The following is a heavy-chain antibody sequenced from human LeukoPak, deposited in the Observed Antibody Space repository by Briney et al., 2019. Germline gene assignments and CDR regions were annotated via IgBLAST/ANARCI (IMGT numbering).Heavy chain of an antibody. Sequence: PSETLSLTCAVSGYSISSGYYWGWIRRPPGKGLEWIGSIYHSGSTYYNPSLKCRVTISVDTSKNQFSLKLSSVTAADTAVYYCARSFLRRYFDYWGQGTLVTVSS. CDR3: ARSFLRRYFDY. CDR1: GYSISSGYY. D-gene: IGHD3-3*01. V-gene: IGHV4-38-2*01. J-gene: IGHJ4*02. CDR2: IYHSGST.